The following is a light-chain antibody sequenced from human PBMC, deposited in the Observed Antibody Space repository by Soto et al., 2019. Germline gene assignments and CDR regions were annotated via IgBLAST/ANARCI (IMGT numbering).Light chain of an antibody. V-gene: IGKV1D-12*01. CDR3: QQTNSFPIT. CDR1: QGIGTW. J-gene: IGKJ5*01. Sequence: DVQVTQSPSFVSASVADRVTITCRASQGIGTWLAWYQQKPGKAPSLLIYGATDLQSGVPSRFSGSGLGTHFSLTIFSLQPEDFATYYCQQTNSFPITFGQGTRLEI. CDR2: GAT.